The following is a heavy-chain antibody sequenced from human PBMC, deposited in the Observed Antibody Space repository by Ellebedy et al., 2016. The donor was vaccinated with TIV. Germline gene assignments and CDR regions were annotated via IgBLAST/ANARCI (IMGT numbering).Heavy chain of an antibody. CDR3: ARSSGFPDY. CDR2: INPGGDTT. J-gene: IGHJ4*02. D-gene: IGHD6-19*01. Sequence: ASVKVSCXTSGYIFTTYYLHWVRQAPGQGLEWMGIINPGGDTTDYAQSFQGRVTLTRDTSTSTVYMELSSLRSDDTAVYYCARSSGFPDYWGQGTLVTVSS. CDR1: GYIFTTYY. V-gene: IGHV1-46*01.